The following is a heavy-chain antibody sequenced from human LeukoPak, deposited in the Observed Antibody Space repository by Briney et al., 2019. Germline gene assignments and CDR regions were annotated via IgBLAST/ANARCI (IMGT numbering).Heavy chain of an antibody. J-gene: IGHJ3*02. D-gene: IGHD5-18*01. Sequence: ASVKVSCKASGYTFTGYYMHWERQAPGQGLEWMGWINPNSGGTNYAQKFQGRVTMTRDTSISTAYMELSRLRSDDTAVYYCARDLPWIQLWLEAFDIWGQGTMVTVSS. CDR1: GYTFTGYY. V-gene: IGHV1-2*02. CDR2: INPNSGGT. CDR3: ARDLPWIQLWLEAFDI.